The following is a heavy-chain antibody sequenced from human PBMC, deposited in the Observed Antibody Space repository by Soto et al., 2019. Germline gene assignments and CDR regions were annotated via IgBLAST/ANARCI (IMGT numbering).Heavy chain of an antibody. CDR2: TYYRSKWYN. CDR1: GDSVSSNSAA. V-gene: IGHV6-1*01. CDR3: ARERVDQGEGDWFDP. Sequence: SQTLSLTCAISGDSVSSNSAACNWIRQSPSRGLEWLGRTYYRSKWYNNYAVSVKSRITINPDTSKNQFSLQLNSVTPEDTAVYYCARERVDQGEGDWFDPWGQGTLVTVSS. J-gene: IGHJ5*02. D-gene: IGHD3-3*01.